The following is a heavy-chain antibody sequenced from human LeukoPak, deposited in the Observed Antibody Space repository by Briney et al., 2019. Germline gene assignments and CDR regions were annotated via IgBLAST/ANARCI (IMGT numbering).Heavy chain of an antibody. Sequence: GGSLRLSCAASGFTVSSNYMSWVRQAPGKGLEWVSVIYSGGSTYYADSVKGRFTISRDNSKNTLYLQMNSLRAEDTAVYYCARGGGRYCSSTSCKGYYYGMDVWGQGTTVTVSS. J-gene: IGHJ6*02. D-gene: IGHD2-2*01. CDR3: ARGGGRYCSSTSCKGYYYGMDV. V-gene: IGHV3-53*01. CDR1: GFTVSSNY. CDR2: IYSGGST.